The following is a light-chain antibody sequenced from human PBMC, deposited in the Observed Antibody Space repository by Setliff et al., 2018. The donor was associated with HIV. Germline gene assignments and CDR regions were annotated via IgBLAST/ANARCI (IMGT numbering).Light chain of an antibody. CDR3: QQYNDFWT. V-gene: IGKV3-15*01. Sequence: EIVLTQSPTTLSVSPGERATLSCRASQNIGTSLAWYQQRLGQGPRLLIYGASTRATNIPGRFSGSGSGTEFTLTISSMQSEDFAIYHCQQYNDFWTFGQGTKVEIK. CDR1: QNIGTS. J-gene: IGKJ1*01. CDR2: GAS.